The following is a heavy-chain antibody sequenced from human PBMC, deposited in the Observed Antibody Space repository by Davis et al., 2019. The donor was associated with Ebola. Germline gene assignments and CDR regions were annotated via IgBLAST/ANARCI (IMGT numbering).Heavy chain of an antibody. J-gene: IGHJ4*02. V-gene: IGHV3-48*03. CDR1: GFTFDDYA. D-gene: IGHD3-3*01. CDR3: AREPGRRITIFGVVTALDY. Sequence: GEPLKISCTASGFTFDDYAMSWVRQAPGKGLEWVSYISSSGSTIYYADSVKGRFTISRDNAKNSLYLQMNSLRAEDTAVYYCAREPGRRITIFGVVTALDYWGQGTLVTVSS. CDR2: ISSSGSTI.